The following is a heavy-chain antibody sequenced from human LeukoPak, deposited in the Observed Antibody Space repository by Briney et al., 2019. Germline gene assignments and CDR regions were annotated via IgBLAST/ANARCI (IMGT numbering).Heavy chain of an antibody. CDR2: IYTSGST. Sequence: SDTLSLTCTVSGGSISSYYWSWIRQPPGKGLEWIGYIYTSGSTNYNPSLKSRVTISVDTSKNQFSLKLSSVTAADTAVYYCAGRGMTTVTTGSYYYYYMDVWGKGTTVTVSS. CDR3: AGRGMTTVTTGSYYYYYMDV. CDR1: GGSISSYY. D-gene: IGHD4-11*01. J-gene: IGHJ6*03. V-gene: IGHV4-4*09.